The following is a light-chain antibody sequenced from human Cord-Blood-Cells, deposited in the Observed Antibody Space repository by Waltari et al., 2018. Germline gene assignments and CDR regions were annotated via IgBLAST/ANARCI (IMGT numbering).Light chain of an antibody. CDR2: KAS. CDR3: QQYNSYSLT. CDR1: QSISSW. Sequence: DIQMTQSPSTLSASVGDRVTITCRAIQSISSWLAWYQQKPGKAPKLLIYKASSLESGVPSRFSGSGSGTEFTLTISSLQPDDFATYCCQQYNSYSLTFGGGTKVEIK. V-gene: IGKV1-5*03. J-gene: IGKJ4*01.